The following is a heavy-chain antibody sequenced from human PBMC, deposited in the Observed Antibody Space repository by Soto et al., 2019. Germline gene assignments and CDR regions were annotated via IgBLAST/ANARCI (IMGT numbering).Heavy chain of an antibody. D-gene: IGHD3-9*01. CDR2: IRSKAYGGTT. CDR3: TRDQYYDILTGYRPYGMDV. Sequence: PGGSLRLSCTASGFTFGDYAMSWVRQAPGKGLEWVGFIRSKAYGGTTEYAASVKGRFTISRDDSKSIAYLQMNSLKTEDTAVYYCTRDQYYDILTGYRPYGMDVWGQGTTVNVSS. CDR1: GFTFGDYA. J-gene: IGHJ6*02. V-gene: IGHV3-49*04.